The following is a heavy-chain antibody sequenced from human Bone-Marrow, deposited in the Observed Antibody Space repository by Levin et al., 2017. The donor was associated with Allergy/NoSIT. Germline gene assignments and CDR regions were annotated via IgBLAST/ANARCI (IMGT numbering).Heavy chain of an antibody. D-gene: IGHD2-21*02. V-gene: IGHV4-34*01. J-gene: IGHJ4*02. Sequence: SETLSLTCAVYGGSFSGYYWSWIRQPPGKGLEWIGEINHSGSTNYNPSLKSRVTISVDTSKNQFSLKLSSVTAADTAVYYCARVRGNCGGDCYSWGIYYFDYWGQGTLVTVSS. CDR3: ARVRGNCGGDCYSWGIYYFDY. CDR2: INHSGST. CDR1: GGSFSGYY.